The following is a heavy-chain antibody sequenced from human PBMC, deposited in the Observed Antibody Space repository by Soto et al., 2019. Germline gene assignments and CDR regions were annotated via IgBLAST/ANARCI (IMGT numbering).Heavy chain of an antibody. CDR1: GYTFTSYG. D-gene: IGHD3-3*01. CDR3: AREPNDFWSGYPRGWFDP. Sequence: GASVKVSCKASGYTFTSYGISWVRQAPGQGLEWMGWISAYNGNTNYAQKLQGRVTMTTDTSTSTTYMELRSLRSDDTAVYYCAREPNDFWSGYPRGWFDPWGQGTLVTVSS. J-gene: IGHJ5*02. CDR2: ISAYNGNT. V-gene: IGHV1-18*01.